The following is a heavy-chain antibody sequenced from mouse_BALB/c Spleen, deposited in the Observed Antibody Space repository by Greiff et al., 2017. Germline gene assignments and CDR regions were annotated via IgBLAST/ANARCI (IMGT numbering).Heavy chain of an antibody. CDR2: ISDGGSYT. CDR1: GFTFSDYY. V-gene: IGHV5-4*02. Sequence: EVQVVESGGGLVKPGGSLKLSCAASGFTFSDYYMYWVRQTPEKRLEWVATISDGGSYTYYPDSVKGRFTISRDNAKNNLYLQMSSLKSEDTAMYYCAREDYGFDYWGQGTTLTVSS. J-gene: IGHJ2*01. D-gene: IGHD1-1*01. CDR3: AREDYGFDY.